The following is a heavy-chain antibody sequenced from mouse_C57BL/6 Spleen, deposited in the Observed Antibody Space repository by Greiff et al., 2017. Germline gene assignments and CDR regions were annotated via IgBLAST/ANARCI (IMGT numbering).Heavy chain of an antibody. CDR3: ALITTVVEDWYFDV. Sequence: QVQLQQPGAELVKPGASVKLSCKASGYTFTSYWMHWVKQRPGQGLEWIGMIHPNSGSTNYNEKFKSKATLTVDKSSSTAYMQLSSLTSEDSAVYYCALITTVVEDWYFDVWGTGTTVTVAS. J-gene: IGHJ1*03. D-gene: IGHD1-1*01. V-gene: IGHV1-64*01. CDR2: IHPNSGST. CDR1: GYTFTSYW.